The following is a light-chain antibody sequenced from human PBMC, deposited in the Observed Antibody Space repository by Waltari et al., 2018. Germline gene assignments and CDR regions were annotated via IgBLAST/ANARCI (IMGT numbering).Light chain of an antibody. CDR1: SGNIATNY. CDR2: EDN. CDR3: QSFDSSHVV. Sequence: FMLTQPHSVPESPGKPVTISCTRSSGNIATNYVHWYQQRPGSAPTKVIYEDNQRPSGVPDRFSGSIDSSSNSASLIISGLKAEDEADYYCQSFDSSHVVFGGGTKLTVL. V-gene: IGLV6-57*03. J-gene: IGLJ2*01.